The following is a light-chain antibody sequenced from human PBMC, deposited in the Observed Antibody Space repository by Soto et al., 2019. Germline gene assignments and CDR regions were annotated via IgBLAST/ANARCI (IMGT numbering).Light chain of an antibody. Sequence: QPVLTQSSSASASLGSSVKLTCTLSSGHRSYIIAWHQQQPGKAPRYLMKLEGSGSYNKGSGVPDRFSGSSSGADRYITILNLQFEDEADYYCETWDSNTRVFGGGIKLTVL. CDR1: SGHRSYI. CDR3: ETWDSNTRV. J-gene: IGLJ3*02. CDR2: LEGSGSY. V-gene: IGLV4-60*02.